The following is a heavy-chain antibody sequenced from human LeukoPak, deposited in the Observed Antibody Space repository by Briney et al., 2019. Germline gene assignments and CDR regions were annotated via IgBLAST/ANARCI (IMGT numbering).Heavy chain of an antibody. CDR2: ISSSGSTI. Sequence: GGSLRLSCAASGFTFSDYYMSWIRQAPGKGLEWVSYISSSGSTIYYADSVKGRFTISRDNAKNSLYLQMNSLRAEDTAVYYCARATSYSSGWYNYYYYYMDVWGKGTTVTISS. D-gene: IGHD6-19*01. CDR3: ARATSYSSGWYNYYYYYMDV. V-gene: IGHV3-11*01. CDR1: GFTFSDYY. J-gene: IGHJ6*03.